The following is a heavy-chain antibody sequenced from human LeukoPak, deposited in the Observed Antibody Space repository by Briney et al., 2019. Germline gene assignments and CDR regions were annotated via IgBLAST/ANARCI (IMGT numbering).Heavy chain of an antibody. D-gene: IGHD3-3*01. CDR1: GGSISSSSYY. Sequence: SETLSLTCTLSGGSISSSSYYWGWIRQPPGKGLEWIGRIYYSGSTYYNPSLKSRVTISVDTSKNQFSLKLSSVTAADTAVYYCAGHRDKYDLWSGYPDYWGQGTLVTVSS. J-gene: IGHJ4*02. V-gene: IGHV4-39*01. CDR2: IYYSGST. CDR3: AGHRDKYDLWSGYPDY.